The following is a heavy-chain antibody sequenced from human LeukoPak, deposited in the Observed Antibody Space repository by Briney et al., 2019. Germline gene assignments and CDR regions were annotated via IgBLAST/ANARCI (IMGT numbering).Heavy chain of an antibody. J-gene: IGHJ4*02. V-gene: IGHV4-39*01. D-gene: IGHD5-18*01. CDR3: VSPRGFSYGYFDY. Sequence: SETLSLTCTVSGVSISSSSYYWGWIRQPPGKGLEWIGTIYYSGSTYYNPSLESRLTMSVDTSKNQFSLTLGSVSATDTAVYYCVSPRGFSYGYFDYWGQGTLVTVSS. CDR2: IYYSGST. CDR1: GVSISSSSYY.